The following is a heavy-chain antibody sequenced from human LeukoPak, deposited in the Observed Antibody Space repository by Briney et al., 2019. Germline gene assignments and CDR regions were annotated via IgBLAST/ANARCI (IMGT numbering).Heavy chain of an antibody. V-gene: IGHV3-23*01. Sequence: GGSLRLSCVASGLTFSSDVMIWVRQAPGRGLEWVSSIIGSGDSTYSADSVKGRFTISRDNSKNTLYVQMNSLRAEDTAVYYCAKGLIVGIGNCFDPWGQGTLVTVSS. CDR3: AKGLIVGIGNCFDP. J-gene: IGHJ5*02. CDR1: GLTFSSDV. D-gene: IGHD3-22*01. CDR2: IIGSGDST.